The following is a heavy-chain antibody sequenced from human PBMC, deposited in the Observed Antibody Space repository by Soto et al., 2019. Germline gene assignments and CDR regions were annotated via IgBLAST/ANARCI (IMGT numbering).Heavy chain of an antibody. CDR2: IYPSDSDT. CDR3: ARGGVSTRIFAY. CDR1: GYNFAGYW. D-gene: IGHD3-3*01. J-gene: IGHJ4*02. V-gene: IGHV5-51*01. Sequence: GESLKISCKGSGYNFAGYWIAWVRQMPGKGLELMGIIYPSDSDTRYRPSFQGQVTISADKSISSAYLQWSSLRASDTAMYYCARGGVSTRIFAYWGQGTPVTVPS.